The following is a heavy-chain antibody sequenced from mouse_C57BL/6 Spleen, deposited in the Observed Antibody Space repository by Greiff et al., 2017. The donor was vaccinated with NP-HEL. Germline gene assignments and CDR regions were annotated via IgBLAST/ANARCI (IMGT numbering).Heavy chain of an antibody. J-gene: IGHJ4*01. D-gene: IGHD1-1*01. CDR1: GYTFTSYW. CDR3: ASNDYYGSSYYAMDY. CDR2: LLPNSGST. Sequence: LQLQQPGAELVKPGASVKLSCKASGYTFTSYWMHWVKQRPGQGLEWIGVLLPNSGSTNYNEQFKSKATLTVDKSYRAAYMQLRSVTSEDSAVYYCASNDYYGSSYYAMDYWGQGTSVTVAS. V-gene: IGHV1-64*01.